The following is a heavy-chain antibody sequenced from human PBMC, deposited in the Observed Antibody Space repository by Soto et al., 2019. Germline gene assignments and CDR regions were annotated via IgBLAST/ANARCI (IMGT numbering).Heavy chain of an antibody. D-gene: IGHD6-13*01. CDR1: GLTFSSYG. CDR3: ARDPAGYYYYGMDV. V-gene: IGHV3-33*01. J-gene: IGHJ6*02. Sequence: QVQLVESGGGVVQPGRSLRLSCAASGLTFSSYGMHWVRQAPGKGLEWVAVIWYDGSNKYYADSVKGRFTISRDNSKNTLYLQMNSLRAEDTAVYYCARDPAGYYYYGMDVWGQGTTVTVSS. CDR2: IWYDGSNK.